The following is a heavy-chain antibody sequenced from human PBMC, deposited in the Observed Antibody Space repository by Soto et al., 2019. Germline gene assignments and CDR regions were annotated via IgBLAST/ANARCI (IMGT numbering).Heavy chain of an antibody. CDR1: GGSISTSTSY. J-gene: IGHJ4*02. CDR2: VYYSGRT. CDR3: ATAAPRRKFDF. D-gene: IGHD6-6*01. Sequence: SETLSLTCTVSGGSISTSTSYWGWVRQPPGKGLEWIGSVYYSGRTYYSPSLKSRVTISVDPSKNQFSLKLTSVTATDTAVYYCATAAPRRKFDFWGQGILVTVSS. V-gene: IGHV4-39*01.